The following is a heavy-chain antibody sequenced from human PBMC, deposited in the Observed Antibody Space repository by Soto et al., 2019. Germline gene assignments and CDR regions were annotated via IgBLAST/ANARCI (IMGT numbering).Heavy chain of an antibody. V-gene: IGHV1-24*01. J-gene: IGHJ4*02. CDR2: FDPEDGET. CDR3: ARGRPVGNY. CDR1: GYTLTELS. Sequence: GASVKVSCKVSGYTLTELSMHWVRQAPGKGLEWMGGFDPEDGETIYAQKFQGRVTMTRNTSISTAYMELSSLRSEDTAVYYCARGRPVGNYWGQGTLVTVSS. D-gene: IGHD2-2*01.